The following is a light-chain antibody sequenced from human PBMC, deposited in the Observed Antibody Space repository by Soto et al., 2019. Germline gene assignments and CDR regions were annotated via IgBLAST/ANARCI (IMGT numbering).Light chain of an antibody. V-gene: IGKV3-20*01. J-gene: IGKJ2*01. CDR3: QQYGSARGYT. Sequence: EIVLTQSPGTLSLSPGERATLSCRASQSVSSSYLAWYQQKPGRAPRLLIYGASSRATGISDRFSGSGSGTDFTLTISRLEPEDFAVYYCQQYGSARGYTFGQGTKLEIK. CDR2: GAS. CDR1: QSVSSSY.